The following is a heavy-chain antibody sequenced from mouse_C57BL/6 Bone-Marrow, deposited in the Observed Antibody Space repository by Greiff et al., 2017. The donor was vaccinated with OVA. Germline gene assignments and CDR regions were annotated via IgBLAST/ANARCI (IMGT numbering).Heavy chain of an antibody. Sequence: EVKLMESGGGLVKPGGSLKLSCAASGFTFSSYAMSWVRQTPEKRLEWVATISDGGSYTYYPDNVKGRFTISRDNAKNNLYLQMSHLKSEDTAMYYCARDRSSLYAMDYWGQGTSVTVSS. CDR3: ARDRSSLYAMDY. D-gene: IGHD1-1*01. CDR1: GFTFSSYA. J-gene: IGHJ4*01. CDR2: ISDGGSYT. V-gene: IGHV5-4*01.